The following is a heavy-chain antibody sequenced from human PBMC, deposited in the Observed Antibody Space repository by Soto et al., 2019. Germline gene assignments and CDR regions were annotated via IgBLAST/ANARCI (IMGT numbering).Heavy chain of an antibody. D-gene: IGHD1-26*01. CDR3: ARGWALGDN. Sequence: QVQLVQSGAEVKKPGASVKVSCKASGYSFSSSSISWVRQAPGQGLEWMGWISAVNGNTNYAQKFQGRVTMTTDTSTSTAYMEMRSLRSDDKAVYYCARGWALGDNWGQGTLVTVSS. CDR2: ISAVNGNT. J-gene: IGHJ4*02. V-gene: IGHV1-18*04. CDR1: GYSFSSSS.